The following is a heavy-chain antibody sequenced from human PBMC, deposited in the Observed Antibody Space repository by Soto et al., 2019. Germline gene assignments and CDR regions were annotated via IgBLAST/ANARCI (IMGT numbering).Heavy chain of an antibody. V-gene: IGHV4-34*01. Sequence: SETLSLTCAVYGGSFSGYYWSWIRQPPGKGLEWIGEINHSGSTNYNPSLKSRVTISVDTSKNQFPLKLSSVTAADTAVYYCARGVSRLNDFWSGYSPHDWFDPWGQGTLVTVSS. CDR1: GGSFSGYY. CDR2: INHSGST. D-gene: IGHD3-3*01. CDR3: ARGVSRLNDFWSGYSPHDWFDP. J-gene: IGHJ5*02.